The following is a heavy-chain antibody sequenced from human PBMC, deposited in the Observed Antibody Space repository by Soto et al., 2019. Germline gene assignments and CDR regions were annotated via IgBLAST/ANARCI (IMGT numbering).Heavy chain of an antibody. CDR1: GFTFSSYA. J-gene: IGHJ4*02. V-gene: IGHV3-23*01. Sequence: GGSLRLSCAASGFTFSSYAMSWVRQAPGKGLEWVAAISGSGGSTYYADSVKGRFTISRDNSKNRLYLEMNSLRAEDTAVYYCANVVVRGVISYYWGQGTLVTVSS. CDR3: ANVVVRGVISYY. CDR2: ISGSGGST. D-gene: IGHD3-10*01.